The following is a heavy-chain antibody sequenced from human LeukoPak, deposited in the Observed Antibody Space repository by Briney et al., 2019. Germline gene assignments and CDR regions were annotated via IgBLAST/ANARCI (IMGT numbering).Heavy chain of an antibody. J-gene: IGHJ6*03. CDR1: GGSISSHY. D-gene: IGHD3-22*01. CDR2: IYYSGST. CDR3: AREEGLCDSSGQRYYYYYMDV. Sequence: PSETLSLTCTVSGGSISSHYWSWIRQPPGKGLEWIGYIYYSGSTNYNPSLKSRVTISVDTSKNQFSLKLSSVTAADTAVYYCAREEGLCDSSGQRYYYYYMDVWGKGTTVTVSS. V-gene: IGHV4-59*11.